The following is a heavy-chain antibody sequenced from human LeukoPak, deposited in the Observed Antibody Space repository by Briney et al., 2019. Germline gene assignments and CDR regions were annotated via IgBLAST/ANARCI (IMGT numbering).Heavy chain of an antibody. J-gene: IGHJ6*02. CDR3: ASRHCSGGSCHYYYYDMDV. CDR2: IYYSGST. Sequence: SQTLSLTCTVSGGSISSGGYYWSWIRQHPGKGLEWIGYIYYSGSTYYNPSLKSRVTMSVDTSKNQFSLKLSSVTAADTAVYYCASRHCSGGSCHYYYYDMDVWGQGTTVTVSS. D-gene: IGHD2-15*01. V-gene: IGHV4-31*03. CDR1: GGSISSGGYY.